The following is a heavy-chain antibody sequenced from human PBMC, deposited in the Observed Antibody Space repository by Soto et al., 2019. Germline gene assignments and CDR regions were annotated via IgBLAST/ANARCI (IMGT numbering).Heavy chain of an antibody. CDR2: ISYDGSNK. J-gene: IGHJ4*02. V-gene: IGHV3-30-3*01. D-gene: IGHD5-18*01. CDR1: GFTFSSYA. Sequence: GGSLRLSCAASGFTFSSYAMHWVRQAPGKGLEWVAVISYDGSNKYYADSVKGRFTISRDNSKNTLYLQMNSLRAEDTAVYYCVRDGHGAYSYAHHAYYCIQGTLVTVSS. CDR3: VRDGHGAYSYAHHAYY.